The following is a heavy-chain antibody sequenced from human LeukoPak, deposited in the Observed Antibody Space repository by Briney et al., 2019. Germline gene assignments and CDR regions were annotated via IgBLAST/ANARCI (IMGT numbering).Heavy chain of an antibody. Sequence: PGGSLRLSCAASGFTFSSCAMSWVRQAPGKGLEWVSGITGSGGRTYYADSVKGRFTISRDNSKNTLNLQMNSLRADDTAVYYCAKQGGYSHDFDDWGQGTLVTVSS. V-gene: IGHV3-23*01. J-gene: IGHJ4*02. CDR2: ITGSGGRT. CDR1: GFTFSSCA. CDR3: AKQGGYSHDFDD. D-gene: IGHD5-18*01.